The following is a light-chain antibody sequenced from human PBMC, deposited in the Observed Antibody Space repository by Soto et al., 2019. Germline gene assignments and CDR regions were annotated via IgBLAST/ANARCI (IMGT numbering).Light chain of an antibody. V-gene: IGKV3-15*01. Sequence: EIVMTQSPATLSVSPGERATISCRASQSVSSNLAWYQQKPGQAPRLLIYGASTRATGIPARFSGSGSGTEFTLPIISLQSEDFAVYYCQQYNNWPPYTFGQGTKLEIK. CDR1: QSVSSN. CDR2: GAS. CDR3: QQYNNWPPYT. J-gene: IGKJ2*01.